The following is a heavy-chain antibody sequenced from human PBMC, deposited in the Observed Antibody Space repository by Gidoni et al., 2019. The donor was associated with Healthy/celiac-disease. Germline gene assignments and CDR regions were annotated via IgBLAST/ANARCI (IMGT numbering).Heavy chain of an antibody. J-gene: IGHJ3*02. CDR1: GFTFGDDA. V-gene: IGHV3-49*03. CDR3: TISAWVAAYHVDPNETPYDAFDI. D-gene: IGHD2-15*01. CDR2: IRSKAYGGTT. Sequence: EVQLVESGGGLVQPGRSLRLSCTASGFTFGDDAMRWFRPAPGKGLEWVGFIRSKAYGGTTEYAASVKGRFTISRDDSKSIAYLQMNSLKTEDTAVYYCTISAWVAAYHVDPNETPYDAFDIWGQGTMVTVSS.